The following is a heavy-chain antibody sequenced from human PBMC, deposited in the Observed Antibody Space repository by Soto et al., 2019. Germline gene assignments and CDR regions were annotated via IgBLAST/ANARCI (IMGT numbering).Heavy chain of an antibody. CDR3: VTEWGNTVSRSLGYFNY. CDR2: IWDDGSKK. J-gene: IGHJ4*02. Sequence: QVQRVESGGGVVQPGTSLRLSCAASGLNFRGYGFHWVRQAPGKGLDWVAVIWDDGSKKFYADSVKGRFTFYRDDSRNSPSLQIIRLRVEATAIDYCVTEWGNTVSRSLGYFNYWGQGTLVTVSS. D-gene: IGHD3-16*01. V-gene: IGHV3-33*01. CDR1: GLNFRGYG.